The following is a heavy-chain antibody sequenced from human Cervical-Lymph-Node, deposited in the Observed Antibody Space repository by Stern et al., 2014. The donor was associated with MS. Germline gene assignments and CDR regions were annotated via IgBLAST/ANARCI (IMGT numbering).Heavy chain of an antibody. V-gene: IGHV5-51*01. CDR1: GYSFTRYW. CDR3: ARGGVSFDTGLVAFDY. J-gene: IGHJ4*02. CDR2: IYPDDSDT. Sequence: VQLVQSGAAVKKPGESLKISCKDSGYSFTRYWIGWVRQLPGKGLEWLGIIYPDDSDTRYSASFQGQVTISADKSINTAYLQWSSLKASDSGIYYCARGGVSFDTGLVAFDYWGQGTLVTVSS. D-gene: IGHD5-18*01.